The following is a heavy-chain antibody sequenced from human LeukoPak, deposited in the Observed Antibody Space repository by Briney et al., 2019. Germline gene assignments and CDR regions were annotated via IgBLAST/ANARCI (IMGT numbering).Heavy chain of an antibody. V-gene: IGHV4-4*07. CDR2: AHSDGNT. Sequence: SHTLALTCTFSGRSFNSYHWLWIRHFGAKGLEYIGRAHSDGNTNYNPYVTSRVTMSIDTSKNQFSLKLNSVTAADTAVYYCARDGLYPNGYPYFDYWGQGTLVTVSS. D-gene: IGHD2-8*01. CDR3: ARDGLYPNGYPYFDY. J-gene: IGHJ4*02. CDR1: GRSFNSYH.